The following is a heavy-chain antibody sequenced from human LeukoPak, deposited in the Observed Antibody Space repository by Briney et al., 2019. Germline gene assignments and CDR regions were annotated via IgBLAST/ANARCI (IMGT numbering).Heavy chain of an antibody. CDR1: GVTFSSNNSY. CDR3: ARQTGSGLFILP. CDR2: IYYSGNT. D-gene: IGHD3/OR15-3a*01. Sequence: SETLCLTCTASGVTFSSNNSYWGWLRQPPGKGLEWICSIYYSGNTYYNASLKSQVSISIDTSKNQFSLRLTSVTAADTAVYYCARQTGSGLFILPGGQGTLVTVS. V-gene: IGHV4-39*01. J-gene: IGHJ4*02.